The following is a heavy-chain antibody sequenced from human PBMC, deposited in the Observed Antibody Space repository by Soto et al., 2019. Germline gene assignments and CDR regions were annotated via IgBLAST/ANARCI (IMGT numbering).Heavy chain of an antibody. CDR3: AREGAGGGYGGFFDY. D-gene: IGHD2-8*02. V-gene: IGHV1-18*01. CDR2: ISTYNGNT. J-gene: IGHJ4*02. Sequence: QVQLVQCGAEVKKPGASVKVSCKASGYTFTSYSITWVRQAPGQGLEWMGWISTYNGNTNYAQKLQGRISMTTDTSTSTAYMELRSLRSDDTAVYYCAREGAGGGYGGFFDYWGQGTLVAVSS. CDR1: GYTFTSYS.